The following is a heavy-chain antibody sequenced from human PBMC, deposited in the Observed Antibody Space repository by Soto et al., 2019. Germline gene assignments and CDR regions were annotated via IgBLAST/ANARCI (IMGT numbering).Heavy chain of an antibody. CDR2: IIPIFGTA. Sequence: SVKVSCKTSGGTFSSYAISWVRQAPVQVLEWMGGIIPIFGTANYAQKFQGRVTITADESTSTAYMELSSLRSEDTAVYYCARDSAARAYYYYYYGMDVWGQGNTVTAS. V-gene: IGHV1-69*13. J-gene: IGHJ6*02. CDR1: GGTFSSYA. CDR3: ARDSAARAYYYYYYGMDV. D-gene: IGHD6-6*01.